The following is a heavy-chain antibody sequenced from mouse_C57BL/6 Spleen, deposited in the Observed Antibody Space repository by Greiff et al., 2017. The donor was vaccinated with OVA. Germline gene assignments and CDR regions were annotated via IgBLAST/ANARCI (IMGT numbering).Heavy chain of an antibody. D-gene: IGHD1-1*01. CDR1: GYSFTDYN. Sequence: VQLQQSGPELVKPGASVKISCKASGYSFTDYNMNWVKQSNGKSLEWIGVINPNYGTTSYNQKFKGKATLTVDQSSSTAYMQLNSLTSEDSAVYYCASPYYYGSSPYWYFDVWGTGTTVTVSS. V-gene: IGHV1-39*01. J-gene: IGHJ1*03. CDR2: INPNYGTT. CDR3: ASPYYYGSSPYWYFDV.